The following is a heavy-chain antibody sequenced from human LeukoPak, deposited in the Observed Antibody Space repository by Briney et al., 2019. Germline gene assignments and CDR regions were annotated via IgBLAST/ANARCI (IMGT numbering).Heavy chain of an antibody. CDR1: GFTFSSYE. CDR2: IFPDSGEI. Sequence: PGGSLRLSCAASGFTFSSYEMNWVRQPPGKGLEWVSSIFPDSGEIHYADSVRGRFTISRDNSKNTLSLQMNSLRAEDTAIYYCATYRQVLLPFEAWGQGTLVTVSS. D-gene: IGHD2-8*02. J-gene: IGHJ5*02. V-gene: IGHV3-23*01. CDR3: ATYRQVLLPFEA.